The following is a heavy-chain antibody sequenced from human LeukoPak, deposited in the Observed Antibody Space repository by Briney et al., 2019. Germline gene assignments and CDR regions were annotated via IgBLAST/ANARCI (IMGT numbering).Heavy chain of an antibody. V-gene: IGHV4-59*01. J-gene: IGHJ4*02. CDR2: IYNSGST. CDR3: VRDRELTY. CDR1: DGSISIYY. Sequence: SETLSPTCTVSDGSISIYYWSWIRQPPGKGLEWIGYIYNSGSTIYNPSLKSRVTISADTSKNQFSLKLSSVTAADTAVYYCVRDRELTYWGQGTLVTVSS. D-gene: IGHD5-24*01.